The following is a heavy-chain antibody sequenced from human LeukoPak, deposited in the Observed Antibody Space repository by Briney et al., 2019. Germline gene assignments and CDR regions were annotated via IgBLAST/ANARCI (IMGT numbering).Heavy chain of an antibody. D-gene: IGHD2-2*01. Sequence: GGSLRLSCAASGFTFSSYEMNWVRQAPGKGLEWVSYISSSGSTIYYADSVKGRFTISRDNAKNSLYLQMNSLRAEDTAVYYCARLGYCSSTSCRYYYYGMDVRGKGTTVTVSS. J-gene: IGHJ6*04. CDR2: ISSSGSTI. CDR3: ARLGYCSSTSCRYYYYGMDV. V-gene: IGHV3-48*03. CDR1: GFTFSSYE.